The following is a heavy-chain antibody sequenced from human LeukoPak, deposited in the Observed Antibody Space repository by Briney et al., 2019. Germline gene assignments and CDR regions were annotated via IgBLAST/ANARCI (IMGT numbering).Heavy chain of an antibody. CDR2: INHSGST. Sequence: PSETLSLTCAVYGGSFSGYYWSWIRQPPGKGLEWIGEINHSGSTNYNPSLKSRVTISVDTSKNQFSLRLNSVTPEDTAVYYCARVTDLYGDYAPFGYWGQGTLVTVSS. J-gene: IGHJ4*02. CDR3: ARVTDLYGDYAPFGY. V-gene: IGHV4-34*01. CDR1: GGSFSGYY. D-gene: IGHD4-17*01.